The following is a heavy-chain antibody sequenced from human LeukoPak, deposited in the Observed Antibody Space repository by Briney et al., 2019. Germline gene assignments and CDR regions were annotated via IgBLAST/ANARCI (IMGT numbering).Heavy chain of an antibody. CDR3: ARDFYCSSSSCYDTFDI. CDR2: IIPILGIA. V-gene: IGHV1-69*04. J-gene: IGHJ3*02. CDR1: GGTFSSYA. Sequence: SVKVSCKASGGTFSSYAISWVRQAPGQGLEWMGRIIPILGIANYAQKLQGRVTMTTDTSTSTVYMELRSLRSDDTAVYYCARDFYCSSSSCYDTFDIWGQGTMVTVSS. D-gene: IGHD2-2*01.